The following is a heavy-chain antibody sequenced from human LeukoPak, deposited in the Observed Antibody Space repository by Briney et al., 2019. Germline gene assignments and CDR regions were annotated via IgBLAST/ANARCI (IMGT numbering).Heavy chain of an antibody. Sequence: HPGGSLRLSCAASGFTFDDYGMTWVRHAPGKGLEWVSGINWNGGSTVYADSVKGRFTISRDNAKNSLYLQMNSLRAEDTALYYCARLLSGYYYDYWGQGTLVTVSS. J-gene: IGHJ4*02. D-gene: IGHD3-22*01. CDR1: GFTFDDYG. CDR2: INWNGGST. CDR3: ARLLSGYYYDY. V-gene: IGHV3-20*04.